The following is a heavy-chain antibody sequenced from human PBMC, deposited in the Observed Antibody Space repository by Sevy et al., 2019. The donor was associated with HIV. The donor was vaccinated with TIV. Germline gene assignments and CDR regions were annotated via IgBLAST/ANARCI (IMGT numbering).Heavy chain of an antibody. J-gene: IGHJ6*02. D-gene: IGHD2-15*01. CDR2: ISGSGGST. CDR3: AKSRAGIRVVVAASPSYYYYGMDV. Sequence: GGSLRLSCAASGFTFSSYAMSWVRQAPGKGLEWVSAISGSGGSTNYADSVKGRFTISRDNSKNTLYLQMNSLRAEDTAVYYCAKSRAGIRVVVAASPSYYYYGMDVWGQGTTVTVSS. V-gene: IGHV3-23*01. CDR1: GFTFSSYA.